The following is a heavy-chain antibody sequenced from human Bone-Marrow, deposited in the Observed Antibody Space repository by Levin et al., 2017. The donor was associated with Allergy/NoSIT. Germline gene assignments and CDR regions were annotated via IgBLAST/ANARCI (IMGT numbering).Heavy chain of an antibody. D-gene: IGHD6-19*01. CDR2: IYSGDSDA. CDR3: AKQAVAGPMDY. V-gene: IGHV5-51*01. CDR1: GHKFANYW. J-gene: IGHJ4*02. Sequence: KSGGSLRLSCKISGHKFANYWIGWVRQMPGRGLEWMGIIYSGDSDARYSPSFQGQVIISADKSVSTAYLQWSSLKTSDTAIYYCAKQAVAGPMDYWGQGTLVTVSS.